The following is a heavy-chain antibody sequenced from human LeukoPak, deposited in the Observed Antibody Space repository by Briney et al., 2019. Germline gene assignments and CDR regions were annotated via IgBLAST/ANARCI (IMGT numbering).Heavy chain of an antibody. D-gene: IGHD4-11*01. CDR1: GFTFSSYW. V-gene: IGHV3-7*01. J-gene: IGHJ4*02. CDR2: IKQDGSYK. CDR3: VRLQRAVTGNY. Sequence: GGSLRLSCAASGFTFSSYWMSWVRQAPGKGLEWVANIKQDGSYKQYVDSVKGRFTISRDNAQNSLYLQMNSLRTEDTAVYYCVRLQRAVTGNYWGQGTLVTVSS.